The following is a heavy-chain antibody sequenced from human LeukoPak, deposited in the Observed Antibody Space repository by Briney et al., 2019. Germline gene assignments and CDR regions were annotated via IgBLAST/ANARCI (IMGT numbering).Heavy chain of an antibody. D-gene: IGHD3-22*01. CDR2: IKQDGSEK. CDR1: GFTFSSYW. CDR3: ARDLKYYDSSGYFPTPFDY. V-gene: IGHV3-7*01. Sequence: KPGGSLRLSCAASGFTFSSYWMSWVRQAPGKGLEWVANIKQDGSEKYYVDSVKGRFTISRDNAENSLYLQMNSLRAEDTAVYYCARDLKYYDSSGYFPTPFDYWGQGTLVTVSS. J-gene: IGHJ4*02.